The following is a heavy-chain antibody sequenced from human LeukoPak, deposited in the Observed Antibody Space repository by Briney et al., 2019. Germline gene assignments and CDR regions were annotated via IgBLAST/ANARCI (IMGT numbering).Heavy chain of an antibody. J-gene: IGHJ4*02. CDR2: INPSGGST. D-gene: IGHD4-17*01. V-gene: IGHV1-46*01. CDR3: ARADAIYGDFPGEDFS. Sequence: ASVEVSCKASGYTFTSYYMHWVRQAPGQGLEWMGIINPSGGSTSYAQKFQGRVTMTRDTSTSTVYMELSSLRSEDTAVYYCARADAIYGDFPGEDFSWGQGTLVTVSS. CDR1: GYTFTSYY.